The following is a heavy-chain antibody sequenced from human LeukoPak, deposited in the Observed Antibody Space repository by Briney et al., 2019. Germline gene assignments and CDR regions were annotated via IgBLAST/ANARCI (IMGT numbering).Heavy chain of an antibody. CDR2: IWYDGSNK. Sequence: GGSLRLSCAASGFTFSSYGMHWVRQAPGKGLEWVAVIWYDGSNKYYADSVKGRFTISRDNSKNTLYLQMNSLRAEDTAVYYCAREGSALYDYVWGSYRNRVTSFDYWGQGTLVTVPS. D-gene: IGHD3-16*02. CDR1: GFTFSSYG. J-gene: IGHJ4*02. V-gene: IGHV3-33*01. CDR3: AREGSALYDYVWGSYRNRVTSFDY.